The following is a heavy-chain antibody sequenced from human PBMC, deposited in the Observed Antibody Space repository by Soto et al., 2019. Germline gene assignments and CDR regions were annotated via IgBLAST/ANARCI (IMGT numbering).Heavy chain of an antibody. V-gene: IGHV1-18*01. CDR1: GYTFTSYG. CDR3: ARDGVAVGGATAYYGMDV. J-gene: IGHJ6*02. Sequence: QVQLVQSGAEVKKPGASVKVSCKASGYTFTSYGISWVRQAPGQGLEWMGWISAYNGNTNYAQKLQGRVTMTTDTSTSTAYRELRSLRSDDTAVYYCARDGVAVGGATAYYGMDVWGQGTTVTVSS. D-gene: IGHD2-15*01. CDR2: ISAYNGNT.